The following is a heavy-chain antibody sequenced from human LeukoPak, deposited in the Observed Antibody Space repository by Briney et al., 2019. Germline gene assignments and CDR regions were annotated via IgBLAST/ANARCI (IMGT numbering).Heavy chain of an antibody. CDR2: IRSKAYGGTT. CDR3: AKSGIVVVTARSSSSDAFDI. J-gene: IGHJ3*02. D-gene: IGHD2-21*02. Sequence: GGSLRLSCTASGFTFGDYAMSWFRQAPGKGLEWVGFIRSKAYGGTTEYAASVKGRFTISRDNSKNTLYLQMNGLRAEDTAVYYCAKSGIVVVTARSSSSDAFDIWGQGTMVTVSS. CDR1: GFTFGDYA. V-gene: IGHV3-49*03.